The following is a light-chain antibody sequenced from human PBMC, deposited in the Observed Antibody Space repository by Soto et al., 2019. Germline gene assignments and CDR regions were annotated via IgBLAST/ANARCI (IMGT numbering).Light chain of an antibody. CDR1: QSISSY. CDR3: QQSYSTPRT. V-gene: IGKV1-39*01. Sequence: DIQMTQSPSSLSASVGDRVTITCQASQSISSYLNWNQQKPGKAPKLLIYAASSLQSGVPSRFSGSGSGTDFTLTISSLQPEDFATYYCQQSYSTPRTFSQGTKVDIK. J-gene: IGKJ1*01. CDR2: AAS.